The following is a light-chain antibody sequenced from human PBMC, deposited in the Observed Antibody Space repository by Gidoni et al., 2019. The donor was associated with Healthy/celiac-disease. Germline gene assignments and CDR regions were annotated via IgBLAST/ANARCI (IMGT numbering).Light chain of an antibody. Sequence: EIVLTQSQATLSLSPGERATLACRASQRVSSYLAWYQQKPGQAPRLLIYDASNRATGIPARFSGSGSGTDFTLTISSLEPEDFAVYYCQQRSNWPLTFGGGTKVEI. CDR3: QQRSNWPLT. CDR2: DAS. CDR1: QRVSSY. V-gene: IGKV3-11*01. J-gene: IGKJ4*01.